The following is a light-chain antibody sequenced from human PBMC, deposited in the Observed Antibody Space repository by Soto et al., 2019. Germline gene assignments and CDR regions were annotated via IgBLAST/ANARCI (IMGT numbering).Light chain of an antibody. CDR2: DAS. CDR3: QHRSNWPPG. CDR1: ENVYSY. J-gene: IGKJ5*01. Sequence: EIVLTQSPATLSLSPGERATLSCRASENVYSYLAWYRQAPGQPPSLLIYDASNRAAGVPARFSGSGSGTDFTLTISSLAPEDFAVYYCQHRSNWPPGFGQGTRLEIK. V-gene: IGKV3-11*01.